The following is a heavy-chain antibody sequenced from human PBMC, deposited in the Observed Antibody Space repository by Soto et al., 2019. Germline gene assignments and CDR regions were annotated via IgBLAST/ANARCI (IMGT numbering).Heavy chain of an antibody. CDR3: ARDKITGLFDY. Sequence: SETLSLTCDVSGDTISTGGYTWAWIRQPPGKALEWIGYIYHSGSTYYNPSLKSRVTISVDKSKNQFSLKLTSVTAADTAVYYCARDKITGLFDYWGQGTLVTVSS. J-gene: IGHJ4*02. V-gene: IGHV4-30-2*01. CDR2: IYHSGST. CDR1: GDTISTGGYT. D-gene: IGHD2-8*02.